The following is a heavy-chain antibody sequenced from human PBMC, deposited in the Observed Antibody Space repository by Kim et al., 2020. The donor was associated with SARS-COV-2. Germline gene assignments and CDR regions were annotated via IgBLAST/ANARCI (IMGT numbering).Heavy chain of an antibody. J-gene: IGHJ5*02. V-gene: IGHV1-2*02. CDR3: ARDASRFGELLFYNWFDP. CDR2: INPNSGGT. D-gene: IGHD3-10*01. CDR1: GYTFTGYY. Sequence: ASVKLSCKASGYTFTGYYMHWVRQAPGQGLEWMGWINPNSGGTNYAQKFQGRVTMTRDTSISTAYMELSRLRSDDTAVYYCARDASRFGELLFYNWFDPWGQGTLVTVSS.